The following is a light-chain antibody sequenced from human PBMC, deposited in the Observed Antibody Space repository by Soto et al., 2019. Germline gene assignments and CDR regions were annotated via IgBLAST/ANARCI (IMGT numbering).Light chain of an antibody. V-gene: IGLV2-11*01. CDR2: DVS. CDR3: QSYDSSLSAYV. Sequence: QSVLTQPRSVSGSPGQSVTISCTGTSSDFGGYNHVSWYQQHPGKAPKLMISDVSKRPSGVPDRFSGSKSGNTASLTISGLQVEDEADYYCQSYDSSLSAYVFGPGTKVTVL. J-gene: IGLJ1*01. CDR1: SSDFGGYNH.